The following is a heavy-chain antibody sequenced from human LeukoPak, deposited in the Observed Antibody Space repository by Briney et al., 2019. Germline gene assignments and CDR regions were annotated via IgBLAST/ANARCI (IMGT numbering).Heavy chain of an antibody. Sequence: ASVKVSCKASGYTFTGYYMHWVRQAPGQGLEWMGWNNPNSGGTNYAQKFQGRVTMTWDTSISTAYMELSRLTSDDTTVYYCAREYSSGLYNWFDPWGQGALVTVSS. CDR3: AREYSSGLYNWFDP. D-gene: IGHD6-19*01. J-gene: IGHJ5*02. CDR1: GYTFTGYY. V-gene: IGHV1-2*02. CDR2: NNPNSGGT.